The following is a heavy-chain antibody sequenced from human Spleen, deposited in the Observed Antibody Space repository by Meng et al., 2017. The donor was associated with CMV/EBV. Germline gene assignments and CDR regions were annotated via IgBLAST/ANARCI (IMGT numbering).Heavy chain of an antibody. Sequence: ASVKVSCKASGYTFTGYYMHWVRQDPGQGLEWMGWINPNSGGTNYAQKFQGRVTMTRVTSIRTAYMELSRLRSADTAVYYCARDTVAGRGPNWFDPWGQGTLVTVSS. CDR3: ARDTVAGRGPNWFDP. CDR1: GYTFTGYY. V-gene: IGHV1-2*02. D-gene: IGHD6-19*01. J-gene: IGHJ5*02. CDR2: INPNSGGT.